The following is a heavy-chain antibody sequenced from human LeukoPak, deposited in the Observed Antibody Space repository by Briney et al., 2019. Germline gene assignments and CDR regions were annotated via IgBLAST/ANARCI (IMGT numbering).Heavy chain of an antibody. V-gene: IGHV3-23*01. CDR2: IRNSGDFT. J-gene: IGHJ6*02. D-gene: IGHD2-15*01. CDR1: GFTFSKYA. CDR3: AKEGFGIPGCSGGSCWGDYHYYGMDV. Sequence: PGGSLRLSCAASGFTFSKYAMTWVRQAPGKGLEGVSAIRNSGDFTCYADSVRGRFTISRDNSKNTLFLQMNSLRAEDTGVYYCAKEGFGIPGCSGGSCWGDYHYYGMDVWGQGTTVVVSS.